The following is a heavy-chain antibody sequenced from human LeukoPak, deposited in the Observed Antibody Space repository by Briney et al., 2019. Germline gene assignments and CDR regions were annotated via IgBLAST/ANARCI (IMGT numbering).Heavy chain of an antibody. CDR1: GGSFSGYS. CDR3: ATTHDYTRGGYDY. J-gene: IGHJ4*02. CDR2: FSHSGFP. V-gene: IGHV4-34*01. Sequence: SETLSLTCAIYGGSFSGYSWTWIRQPPGKGLEWIGEFSHSGFPVYNPSLGGRVTISIDAPKNQFSLKLNSVTAADTAFYHCATTHDYTRGGYDYWGQGTLVTVSS. D-gene: IGHD4-11*01.